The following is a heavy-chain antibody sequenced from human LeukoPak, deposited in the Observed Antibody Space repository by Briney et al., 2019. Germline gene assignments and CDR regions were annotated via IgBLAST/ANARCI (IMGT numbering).Heavy chain of an antibody. CDR3: ARDLGRYSLGSYGMDV. CDR1: GGSISSYY. J-gene: IGHJ6*02. CDR2: IYYSGST. D-gene: IGHD5-18*01. Sequence: SETLSLTCTVSGGSISSYYWSWNRQPPGKGLEWIGYIYYSGSTNYNPSLKSRVTISVDTSKNQFSLKLSSVTAADTAVYYCARDLGRYSLGSYGMDVWGQGTTVTVSS. V-gene: IGHV4-59*01.